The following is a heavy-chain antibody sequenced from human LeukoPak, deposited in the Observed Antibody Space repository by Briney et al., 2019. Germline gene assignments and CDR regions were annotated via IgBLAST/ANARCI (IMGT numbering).Heavy chain of an antibody. Sequence: SETLSLTCAVYGASYNAYYWRWIRQPPGKGLVWCGDIDHRGTATYNQYLKSRITISAAATKTQFSLKLNSVTDADAAVYYCSVGITILGVAASFDSWGQGNLVIVSS. CDR2: IDHRGTA. D-gene: IGHD3-3*01. CDR3: SVGITILGVAASFDS. V-gene: IGHV4-34*01. J-gene: IGHJ4*02. CDR1: GASYNAYY.